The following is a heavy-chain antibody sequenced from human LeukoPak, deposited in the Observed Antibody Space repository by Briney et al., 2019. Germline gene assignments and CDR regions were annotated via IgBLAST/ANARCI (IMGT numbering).Heavy chain of an antibody. CDR1: GFTFSDYY. V-gene: IGHV3-11*04. CDR2: ISSSGSTI. Sequence: PGGSLRLSCAASGFTFSDYYMSWIRQAPGKGLEWASYISSSGSTIYYADSVKGRFTISRDNAKNSLYLQMNSLRAEDTAVYYCARRRIAAAGPIDYWGQGTLVTVSS. CDR3: ARRRIAAAGPIDY. D-gene: IGHD6-13*01. J-gene: IGHJ4*02.